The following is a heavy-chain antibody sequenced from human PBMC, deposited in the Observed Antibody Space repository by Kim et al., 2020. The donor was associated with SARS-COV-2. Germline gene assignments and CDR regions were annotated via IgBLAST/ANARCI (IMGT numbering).Heavy chain of an antibody. J-gene: IGHJ4*02. CDR1: GYFISSGYY. D-gene: IGHD2-2*02. CDR2: FYHSGST. CDR3: ARSDYYTPFDY. Sequence: SETLSLTCTVSGYFISSGYYWGWIRQPPGKELEWIGNFYHSGSTYYNPSLKSRVTISVDTSKNQFSLKLSSVTAADTAVYYCARSDYYTPFDYWGQGTLVTVSS. V-gene: IGHV4-38-2*02.